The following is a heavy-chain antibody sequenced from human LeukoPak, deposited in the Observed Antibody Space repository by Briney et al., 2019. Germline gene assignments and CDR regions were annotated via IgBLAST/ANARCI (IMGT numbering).Heavy chain of an antibody. Sequence: PGRTLRLSCSASGFTFSNYAMHWVRQAPGKGLEYVSAMNGRFTISTDNSKNTLYLQMSSLRAEDTAVYYCVKTTGYSSDPLDCWGQGTLVTVSP. D-gene: IGHD6-19*01. CDR1: GFTFSNYA. CDR3: VKTTGYSSDPLDC. V-gene: IGHV3-64D*06. J-gene: IGHJ4*02.